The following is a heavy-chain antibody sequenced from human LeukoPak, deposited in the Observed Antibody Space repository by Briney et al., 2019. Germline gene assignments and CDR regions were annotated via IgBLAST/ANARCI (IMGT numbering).Heavy chain of an antibody. CDR2: ISASGDVT. CDR3: AKSLFTSATGTGRAFHI. D-gene: IGHD1-1*01. V-gene: IGHV3-23*01. J-gene: IGHJ3*02. CDR1: GFTFSKFP. Sequence: GGSLRLSCAASGFTFSKFPMGWVRQAPGGGLEWVSAISASGDVTFYADSLRGRFTISRDNSKSTLYLQMNGLRAEDTAIFYCAKSLFTSATGTGRAFHIWGQGTGVTVSS.